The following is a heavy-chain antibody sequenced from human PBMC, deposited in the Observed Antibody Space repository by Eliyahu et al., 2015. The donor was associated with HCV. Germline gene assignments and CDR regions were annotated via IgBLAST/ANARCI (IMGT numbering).Heavy chain of an antibody. V-gene: IGHV1-69*06. CDR3: AREGRASDYGGNCFDY. D-gene: IGHD4-23*01. CDR2: VIPIFGTA. Sequence: QVQLVQSGAEVKKPGSSVKVSCKASGGTFSSYTISWVRQAPGPRPELVGGVIPIFGTANYARRFQGRVAITADKSTNTAYMELSSLRSEDTAVYYCAREGRASDYGGNCFDYWGQGTLVTVSS. CDR1: GGTFSSYT. J-gene: IGHJ4*02.